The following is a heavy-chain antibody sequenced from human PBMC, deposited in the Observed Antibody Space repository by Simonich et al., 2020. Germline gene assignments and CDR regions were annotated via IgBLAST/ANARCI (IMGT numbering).Heavy chain of an antibody. CDR2: ISCSNGNT. CDR1: GYTFTSYG. Sequence: QVQLVQSGAEVKKPGASVKVSCKASGYTFTSYGISWVRQAPGQGLEWMGWISCSNGNTNYAQKRQGRVTMTTDTSTSTAYMELRRLRSDDTAVYYCARDQGGRAADATDYWGQGTLVTVSS. D-gene: IGHD6-13*01. J-gene: IGHJ4*02. V-gene: IGHV1-18*01. CDR3: ARDQGGRAADATDY.